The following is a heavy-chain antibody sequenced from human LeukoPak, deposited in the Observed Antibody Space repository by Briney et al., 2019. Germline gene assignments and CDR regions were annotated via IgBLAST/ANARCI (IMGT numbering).Heavy chain of an antibody. CDR1: GFTFSSYG. CDR2: ISYDGSNK. CDR3: AKDATRIKIFGDAFDM. V-gene: IGHV3-30*18. D-gene: IGHD3-3*01. J-gene: IGHJ3*02. Sequence: PGGSLRLSCAASGFTFSSYGMHWVRQAPGKGLEWVAVISYDGSNKYYADSVKGRFTISRDNSKNTLYLQMNSLRPEDTALYFCAKDATRIKIFGDAFDMWGQGTMVTVSS.